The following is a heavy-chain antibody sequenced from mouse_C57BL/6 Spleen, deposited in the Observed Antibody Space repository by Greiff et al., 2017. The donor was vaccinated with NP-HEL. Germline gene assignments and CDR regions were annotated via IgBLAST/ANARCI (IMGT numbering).Heavy chain of an antibody. CDR2: INSDGGST. V-gene: IGHV5-2*01. CDR1: EYEFPSYD. Sequence: EVQLQESGGGLVQPGESLKLSCESNEYEFPSYDMSWVRQTPGKRLELVAAINSDGGSTNYPDNMERRFIISRDNSYKTLYLQMSRLRSEDTAVYYCERQGGYYDMDYWGLGTSVTVSS. CDR3: ERQGGYYDMDY. J-gene: IGHJ4*01.